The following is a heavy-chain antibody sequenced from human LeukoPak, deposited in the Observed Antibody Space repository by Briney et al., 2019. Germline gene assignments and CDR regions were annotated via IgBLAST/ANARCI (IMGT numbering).Heavy chain of an antibody. Sequence: GGSLRLSCAASGFTFSTYAMHWVRQAPGKGLEWVAVVSSDEHNKYYADSVKGRFTISRDNSKNTLYLQMNSLRAEDTAVYYCARDSDILTGYSFDYWGQGTLVTVSS. CDR3: ARDSDILTGYSFDY. J-gene: IGHJ4*02. CDR2: VSSDEHNK. D-gene: IGHD3-9*01. V-gene: IGHV3-30-3*01. CDR1: GFTFSTYA.